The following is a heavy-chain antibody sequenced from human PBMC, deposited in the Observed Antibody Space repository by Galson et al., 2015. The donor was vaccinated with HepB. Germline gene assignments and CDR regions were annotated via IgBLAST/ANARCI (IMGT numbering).Heavy chain of an antibody. Sequence: SLRLSCAASGITFSSYSMNWVRQAPGKGLEGVSFISSSSSYIYYADSVKGRFTISRDNAKNSLYLQMNSLRAEDTAVYYCARDSSYVWGSYRLNDGFDIGGQGTMVTVSS. D-gene: IGHD3-16*02. CDR2: ISSSSSYI. J-gene: IGHJ3*02. CDR3: ARDSSYVWGSYRLNDGFDI. CDR1: GITFSSYS. V-gene: IGHV3-21*01.